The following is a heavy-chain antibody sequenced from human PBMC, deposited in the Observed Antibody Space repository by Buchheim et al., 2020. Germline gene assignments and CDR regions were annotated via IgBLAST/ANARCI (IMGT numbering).Heavy chain of an antibody. D-gene: IGHD2-15*01. CDR3: AKALVVAAAAPLDY. CDR2: IRYDGSNK. CDR1: GFTFSSYG. V-gene: IGHV3-30*02. Sequence: QVQLVESGGGVVQPGRSLRLSCAASGFTFSSYGMHWVRQAPGKGLEWVAFIRYDGSNKYYADSVKGRFTISRDNSKNPLYLQMNSLRAEDTAVYYCAKALVVAAAAPLDYWGQGTL. J-gene: IGHJ4*02.